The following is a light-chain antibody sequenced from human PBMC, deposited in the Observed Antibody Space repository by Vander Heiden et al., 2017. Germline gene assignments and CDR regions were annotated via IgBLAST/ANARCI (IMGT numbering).Light chain of an antibody. J-gene: IGKJ1*01. CDR2: GAS. Sequence: EIGMTQSPATLSVSPGERATLSCRASQSVSSNLAWYQQKPGQAPRLLIYGASTRATGIPARFSGSSSGSEFTLSISSLKSADFAVYYCQQDNTWPRTFGQGTKVEIK. CDR3: QQDNTWPRT. V-gene: IGKV3-15*01. CDR1: QSVSSN.